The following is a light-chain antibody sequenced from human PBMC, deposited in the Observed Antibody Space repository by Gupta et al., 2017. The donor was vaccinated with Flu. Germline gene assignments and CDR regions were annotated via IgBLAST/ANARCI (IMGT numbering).Light chain of an antibody. CDR1: SDDIGNYDL. V-gene: IGLV2-23*02. CDR3: CAYAGGSIYV. J-gene: IGLJ1*01. Sequence: QSALTQPASLSGSPGQSITISCIGSSDDIGNYDLVSWFQQHPGKAPKLILSRVSQRPSGVPDRFSGSRSANTASLTXSXLQTEDXADYFCCAYAGGSIYVFGTGTKVTVL. CDR2: RVS.